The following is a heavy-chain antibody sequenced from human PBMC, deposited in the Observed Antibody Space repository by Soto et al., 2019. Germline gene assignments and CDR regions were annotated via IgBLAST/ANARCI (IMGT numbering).Heavy chain of an antibody. V-gene: IGHV3-30-3*01. CDR2: ISFDSLNT. Sequence: PGGSMRLSCAASELRVSSYAIHWISKAPGKGMEWVAVISFDSLNTYYPYSVNRRSTISIYNSNSTLFLQMIRLIPEDTAVYYCASAFDTFSPLDYWGQQALVTVSS. J-gene: IGHJ4*02. CDR3: ASAFDTFSPLDY. D-gene: IGHD3-9*01. CDR1: ELRVSSYA.